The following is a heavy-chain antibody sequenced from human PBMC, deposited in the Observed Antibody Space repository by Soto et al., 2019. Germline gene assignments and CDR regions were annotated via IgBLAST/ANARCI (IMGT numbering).Heavy chain of an antibody. CDR1: GFTFSSYA. Sequence: EVQLLESGGGLVQPGGSLRLSCAASGFTFSSYAMSWVRQAPGKGLEWVSAISGTGGHTYYADSVKGRFTSSRDNSKNTLYLQMSSLRADDTAVYYCAKGWAFSNYYFDYWGQGTLVTVSS. D-gene: IGHD4-4*01. V-gene: IGHV3-23*01. CDR3: AKGWAFSNYYFDY. CDR2: ISGTGGHT. J-gene: IGHJ4*02.